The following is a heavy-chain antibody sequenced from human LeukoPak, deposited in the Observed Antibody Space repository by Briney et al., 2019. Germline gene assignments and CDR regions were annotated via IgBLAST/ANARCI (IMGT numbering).Heavy chain of an antibody. D-gene: IGHD3-3*01. V-gene: IGHV4-61*02. CDR2: IYTSGST. Sequence: PSETLSLTCTVSGGSISSGSYYWSWIRQPAGKGLEWIGRIYTSGSTNYNPSLKSRVTISVDTSKNQFSLKLSSVTAADTAVYYCSYYDFWSGHWGQGTLVTVSS. J-gene: IGHJ4*02. CDR1: GGSISSGSYY. CDR3: SYYDFWSGH.